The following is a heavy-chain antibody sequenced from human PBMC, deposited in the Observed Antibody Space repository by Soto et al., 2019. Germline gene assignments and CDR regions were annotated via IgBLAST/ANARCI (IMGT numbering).Heavy chain of an antibody. V-gene: IGHV4-34*01. D-gene: IGHD5-12*01. CDR1: GGSLTGYY. Sequence: QVQLQQWGAGLLKPSETLSLTCTVNGGSLTGYYWSWIRQPPGKGLEWIGEVKDGGSTNYSPSLRGRVSISADTSKTHFSLMLSSVTAADTAVYFCARGQEGIVATHWDQGALVTVSS. CDR2: VKDGGST. J-gene: IGHJ4*02. CDR3: ARGQEGIVATH.